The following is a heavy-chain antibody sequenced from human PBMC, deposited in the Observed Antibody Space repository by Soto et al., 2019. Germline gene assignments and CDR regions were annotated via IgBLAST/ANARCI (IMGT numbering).Heavy chain of an antibody. J-gene: IGHJ6*02. CDR1: GCTFSSYA. CDR2: IIPIFGTA. V-gene: IGHV1-69*13. Sequence: SVKVSCKASGCTFSSYAISWVQQAPGQGLEWMGGIIPIFGTANYAQKFQGRVTITADESTSTTYMELSSMRCEDKAVYNCARDRPNVDKAMVNPYYGMDVWGQGTTVTVSS. D-gene: IGHD5-18*01. CDR3: ARDRPNVDKAMVNPYYGMDV.